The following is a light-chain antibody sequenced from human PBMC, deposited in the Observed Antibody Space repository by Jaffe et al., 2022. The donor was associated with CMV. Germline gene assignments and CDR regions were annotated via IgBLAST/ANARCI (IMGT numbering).Light chain of an antibody. V-gene: IGKV3-15*01. CDR1: QSISSN. Sequence: EIVMTQSPATLSVSPGERATLSCRASQSISSNLAWYQLKPGQAPRLLIYRASTRPSSIPVRFSGSGSGTEFTLTISSLQSEDFAVYYCQHYNNWPPKTFGQGTKVEIK. CDR2: RAS. CDR3: QHYNNWPPKT. J-gene: IGKJ1*01.